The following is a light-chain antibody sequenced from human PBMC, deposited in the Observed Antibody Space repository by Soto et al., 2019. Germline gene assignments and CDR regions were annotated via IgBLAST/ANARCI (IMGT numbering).Light chain of an antibody. Sequence: DIVMTQSPDYLAVSLGERATITCRSSQNLLSSSINRNFLAWYQLKPGQPPKLLISWASTRESGVPDRFGGSGSGTDFTLTISSMQAEDVAVYYCQQSYSIPPFGPGTKGEI. V-gene: IGKV4-1*01. J-gene: IGKJ1*01. CDR1: QNLLSSSINRNF. CDR3: QQSYSIPP. CDR2: WAS.